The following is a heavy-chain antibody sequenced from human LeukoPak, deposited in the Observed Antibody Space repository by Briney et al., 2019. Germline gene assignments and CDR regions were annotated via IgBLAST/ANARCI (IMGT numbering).Heavy chain of an antibody. CDR3: ARLLKSYYYGSGKALWGGYMDV. D-gene: IGHD3-10*01. CDR1: GGSISSGSYY. J-gene: IGHJ6*03. CDR2: IYTSGST. V-gene: IGHV4-61*02. Sequence: PSETLSLTCTVSGGSISSGSYYWSWIRQPAGKGLEWIGRIYTSGSTNYNPSLKSRVTISVDTSKNQFSLKLSSVTAADTAVYYCARLLKSYYYGSGKALWGGYMDVWGKGTTVTISS.